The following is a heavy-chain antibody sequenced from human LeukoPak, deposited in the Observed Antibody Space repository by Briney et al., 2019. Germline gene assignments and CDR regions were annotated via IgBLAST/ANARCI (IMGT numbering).Heavy chain of an antibody. V-gene: IGHV4-59*01. CDR2: IYNSGST. D-gene: IGHD6-13*01. CDR1: GGSISSYY. CDR3: AREGGSSWPFDY. J-gene: IGHJ4*02. Sequence: KPSETLSLTCTVSGGSISSYYWSWIRQPPGKGQEWIGYIYNSGSTNYNPSLKSRVTISVDTSKNQFSLKLSSVTAADTAVYYCAREGGSSWPFDYWGQGTLVTVSS.